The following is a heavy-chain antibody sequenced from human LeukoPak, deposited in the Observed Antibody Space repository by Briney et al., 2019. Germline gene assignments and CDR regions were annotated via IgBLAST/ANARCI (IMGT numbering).Heavy chain of an antibody. J-gene: IGHJ5*02. Sequence: ASVKVSCKASGYTFTSYDINWVRQATGQGLEWMGWMKKNSGNTGYAQKFQGRVTMTRNTSISTAYMELSSLRSEDTAVYYCARHRIPHRTYYDILTGYSLGRWFDPWGQGTLVTVSS. D-gene: IGHD3-9*01. V-gene: IGHV1-8*01. CDR1: GYTFTSYD. CDR2: MKKNSGNT. CDR3: ARHRIPHRTYYDILTGYSLGRWFDP.